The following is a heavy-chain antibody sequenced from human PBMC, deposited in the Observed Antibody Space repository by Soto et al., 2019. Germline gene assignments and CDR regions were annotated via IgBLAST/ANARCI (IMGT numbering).Heavy chain of an antibody. CDR2: INAANGYT. Sequence: QVQLVQSGAEVKKPGASVKVSCKASGYSLTSFPIHWVRQAPGQGLECMGWINAANGYTRYSQKFQGRVTITRDTSATTAYMDLSSLTSEDTAVYYCARGGGLDDWGQGTLITVSS. CDR3: ARGGGLDD. V-gene: IGHV1-3*01. D-gene: IGHD3-10*01. CDR1: GYSLTSFP. J-gene: IGHJ4*02.